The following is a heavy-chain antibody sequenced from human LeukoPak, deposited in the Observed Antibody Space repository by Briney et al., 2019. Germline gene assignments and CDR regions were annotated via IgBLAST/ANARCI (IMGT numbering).Heavy chain of an antibody. V-gene: IGHV4-34*01. J-gene: IGHJ4*02. CDR1: GGSFSGYY. CDR3: ARGGDSSSCYGDY. D-gene: IGHD6-13*01. CDR2: INHSGST. Sequence: PSETLSLTCAVYGGSFSGYYWSWIRQPPGKGLEWIGEINHSGSTNYNPSLKSRVTISVDTSKNQFSLKLSSVTAADTAVYYCARGGDSSSCYGDYWGQGTLVTVPS.